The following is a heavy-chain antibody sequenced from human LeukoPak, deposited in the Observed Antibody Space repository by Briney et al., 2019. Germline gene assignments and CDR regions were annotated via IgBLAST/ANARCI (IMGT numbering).Heavy chain of an antibody. V-gene: IGHV3-30*04. CDR1: GFNFDNFA. CDR2: ISHDGRTK. Sequence: PGKSLTLSCVVSGFNFDNFAMHWVRQPLGKGLERVAVISHDGRTKYYADSMKGRITISRDNSKNTLFLQMNNLRSDDTAVYFCARPSPPGDGYNPPDHWGQGTLVTVSS. CDR3: ARPSPPGDGYNPPDH. J-gene: IGHJ4*02. D-gene: IGHD5-24*01.